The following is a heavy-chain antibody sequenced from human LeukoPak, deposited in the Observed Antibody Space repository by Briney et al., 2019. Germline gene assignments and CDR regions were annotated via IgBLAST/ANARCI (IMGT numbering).Heavy chain of an antibody. CDR1: GGSFSGYY. CDR2: IYYSGST. D-gene: IGHD2-21*02. Sequence: TSETLSLTCAVYGGSFSGYYWSWIRQHPGKGLKWIGYIYYSGSTYYNPSLKSRVTISVDTSKNQFSLKLSSVTAADTAVYYCARGLVTAIYAFDIWGQGTMVTVSS. J-gene: IGHJ3*02. V-gene: IGHV4-31*11. CDR3: ARGLVTAIYAFDI.